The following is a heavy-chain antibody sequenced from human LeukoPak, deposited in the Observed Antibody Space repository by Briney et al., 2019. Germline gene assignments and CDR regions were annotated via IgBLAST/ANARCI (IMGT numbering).Heavy chain of an antibody. Sequence: GGSLRLSCAASGFTFSDYYMTWIRQAPGKGLVWISYISSSGRSINYADSVKGRFTISRDNAKNSLHLQMNSLRAEDTAIYYCARDEKDSGAYHLGHYFDYWGQGTPVTVSS. V-gene: IGHV3-11*04. J-gene: IGHJ4*02. CDR2: ISSSGRSI. CDR1: GFTFSDYY. CDR3: ARDEKDSGAYHLGHYFDY. D-gene: IGHD2-15*01.